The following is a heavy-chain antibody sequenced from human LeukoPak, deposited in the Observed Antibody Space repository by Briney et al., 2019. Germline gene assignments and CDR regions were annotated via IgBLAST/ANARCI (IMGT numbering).Heavy chain of an antibody. D-gene: IGHD3-3*01. V-gene: IGHV3-30*18. CDR3: AKDRREWLLRWFDP. Sequence: GGSLRLSCAASGFTFSSYGMHGVRQAPGKGLEWVAVISYDGSNKYYADSVKGRFTISRDNSKNTLYLQMNSLRAEDTAVYYCAKDRREWLLRWFDPWGQGTLVTASS. J-gene: IGHJ5*02. CDR2: ISYDGSNK. CDR1: GFTFSSYG.